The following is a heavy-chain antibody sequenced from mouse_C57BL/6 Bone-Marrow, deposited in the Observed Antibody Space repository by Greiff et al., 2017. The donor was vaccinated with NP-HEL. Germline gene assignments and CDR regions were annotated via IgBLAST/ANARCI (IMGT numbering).Heavy chain of an antibody. V-gene: IGHV7-3*01. CDR1: GFTFTDYY. Sequence: EVQGVESGGGLVQPGGSLSLSCAASGFTFTDYYMSWVRQPPGKALEWLGFIRNKANGYTTEYSASVKGRFTISRDNSQSILYLQMNALRAEDSATYYCARSIYDGYFGFAYWGQGTLVTVSA. CDR2: IRNKANGYTT. CDR3: ARSIYDGYFGFAY. D-gene: IGHD2-3*01. J-gene: IGHJ3*01.